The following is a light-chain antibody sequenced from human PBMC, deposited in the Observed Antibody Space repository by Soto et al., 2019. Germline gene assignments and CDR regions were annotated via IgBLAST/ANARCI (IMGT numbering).Light chain of an antibody. CDR3: SSYTSSSTLYV. V-gene: IGLV2-14*01. CDR2: DVS. J-gene: IGLJ1*01. Sequence: QSALTQPASVSGSPGQSITISCTGTSCDVGVYNYVSWYQQHPGKAPKLMIYDVSNRPSGVSNRFSGSKSGNTVSLTISGLQDEDEADYYCSSYTSSSTLYVFGTGTKLTVL. CDR1: SCDVGVYNY.